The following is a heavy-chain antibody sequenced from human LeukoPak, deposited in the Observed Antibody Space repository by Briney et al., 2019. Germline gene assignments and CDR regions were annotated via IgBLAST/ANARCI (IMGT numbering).Heavy chain of an antibody. CDR2: ISSSSSYI. J-gene: IGHJ4*02. CDR1: GFTVSSNY. V-gene: IGHV3-21*01. CDR3: ARDQRTGYSSSWYVTNFDY. Sequence: PGGSLRLSCAASGFTVSSNYMSWVRQAPGKGLEWVSSISSSSSYIYYADSVKGRFTISRDNAKNSLYLQMNSLRAEDTAVYYCARDQRTGYSSSWYVTNFDYWGQGTLVTVSS. D-gene: IGHD6-13*01.